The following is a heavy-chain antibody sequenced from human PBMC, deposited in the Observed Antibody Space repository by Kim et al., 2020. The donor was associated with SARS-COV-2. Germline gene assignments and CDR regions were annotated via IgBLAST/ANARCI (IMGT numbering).Heavy chain of an antibody. D-gene: IGHD6-6*01. V-gene: IGHV1-46*01. CDR1: GYTFTTYF. CDR2: INPSSDST. Sequence: ASVKVSCKASGYTFTTYFIHWVRQAPGQGLEWMGIINPSSDSTSYAQKFQGRVSMTRDTSTSTVYMELGSLRSEDTAVYYCARAYSSSGGLDVWGRGTTVTVSS. CDR3: ARAYSSSGGLDV. J-gene: IGHJ6*02.